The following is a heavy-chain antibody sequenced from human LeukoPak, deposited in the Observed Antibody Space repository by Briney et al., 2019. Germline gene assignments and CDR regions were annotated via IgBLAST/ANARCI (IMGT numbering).Heavy chain of an antibody. Sequence: GGSLRLSCAASGFTFSSYAMTWVRQAPGKGLEWVSGISGSGGTTCYADSVKGRFTTSRDNSKNTLYLQMNSLRAEDTAVYYCANSLILGWGQGTLVTVSS. J-gene: IGHJ4*02. D-gene: IGHD1-26*01. CDR1: GFTFSSYA. V-gene: IGHV3-23*01. CDR2: ISGSGGTT. CDR3: ANSLILG.